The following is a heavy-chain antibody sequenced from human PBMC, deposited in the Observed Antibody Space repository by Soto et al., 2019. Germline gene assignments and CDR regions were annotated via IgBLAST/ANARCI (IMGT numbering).Heavy chain of an antibody. CDR1: VGSISSDDDT. CDR2: IYQSGTT. V-gene: IGHV4-30-2*06. J-gene: IGHJ6*01. Sequence: SETLSLTCTLSVGSISSDDDTWTWLRQSPWKALEWIGYIYQSGTTYQNPSLQSRVTISVDKSKNQFSLKLTSVTAADTAVYYCARGDFAPRGFNYYGLDVWGQGTTVSVSS. CDR3: ARGDFAPRGFNYYGLDV.